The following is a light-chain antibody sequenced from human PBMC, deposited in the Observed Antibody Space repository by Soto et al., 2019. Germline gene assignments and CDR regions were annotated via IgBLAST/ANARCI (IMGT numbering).Light chain of an antibody. CDR1: QGIRHY. Sequence: DILMTQSPSSLSASVGDRVTITCRASQGIRHYLAWYQQKPGKVPKLLIYEASNLQSGVPSRFRGGGSGTEFTLTISSLQPEDVATYYCQNFDSAPQPFGQGTKVEIK. CDR2: EAS. V-gene: IGKV1-27*01. J-gene: IGKJ1*01. CDR3: QNFDSAPQP.